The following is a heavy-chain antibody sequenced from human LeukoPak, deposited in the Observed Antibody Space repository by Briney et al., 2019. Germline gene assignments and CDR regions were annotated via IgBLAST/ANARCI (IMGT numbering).Heavy chain of an antibody. CDR2: IIPIFGTA. CDR1: GGTFSSYA. V-gene: IGHV1-69*13. D-gene: IGHD4-23*01. J-gene: IGHJ4*02. Sequence: SVKVSCKASGGTFSSYAISWVRQAPGQGLEWMGGIIPIFGTANYAQKFQGRVTITADESTSTAYMELSSLRSEDTAVYYCARGWLAETTVVTPYNYWGQGTVVTVSS. CDR3: ARGWLAETTVVTPYNY.